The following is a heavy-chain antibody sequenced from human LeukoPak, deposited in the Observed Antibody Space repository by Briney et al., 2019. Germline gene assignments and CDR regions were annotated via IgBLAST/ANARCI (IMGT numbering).Heavy chain of an antibody. J-gene: IGHJ4*02. D-gene: IGHD3-3*01. CDR2: IKQDGSGK. Sequence: GGSLRLSCAASGFTFSSYWMGWVRQAPGKGLEWVANIKQDGSGKYYVDSVKGRFTISRDNAKNSLYLQMNSLRAEDTAVYYYAREVYDGVLDYWGQGTLVTVSS. CDR3: AREVYDGVLDY. V-gene: IGHV3-7*01. CDR1: GFTFSSYW.